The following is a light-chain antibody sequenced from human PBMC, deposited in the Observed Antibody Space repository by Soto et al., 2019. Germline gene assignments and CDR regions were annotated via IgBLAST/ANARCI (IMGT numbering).Light chain of an antibody. CDR1: SSDVGGYNY. CDR2: EVS. J-gene: IGLJ1*01. V-gene: IGLV2-8*01. Sequence: QSVLTQPPSASGSPGQSVTISCTGTSSDVGGYNYVSWYQQHPGKAPKLIIYEVSKRPSGVPDRLSGSKSGNTASLTVSGLQTEDEADYYCSSYAASTYVFGTGTKVTVL. CDR3: SSYAASTYV.